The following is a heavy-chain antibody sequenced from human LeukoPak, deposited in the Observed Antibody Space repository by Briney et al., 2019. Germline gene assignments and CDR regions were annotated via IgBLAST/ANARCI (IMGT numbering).Heavy chain of an antibody. J-gene: IGHJ4*02. CDR2: IYHSGNT. CDR1: GGSMTTDGNY. CDR3: ASHKRDWLRKASQAANFDY. Sequence: SSETLSLTCTVSGGSMTTDGNYWTWIRQPPGKGLEWIGYIYHSGNTNYNPSLKSRVTISVDTSKNQFSLKLSSVTAADTAVYYCASHKRDWLRKASQAANFDYWGQGTLVTVSS. V-gene: IGHV4-61*08. D-gene: IGHD3/OR15-3a*01.